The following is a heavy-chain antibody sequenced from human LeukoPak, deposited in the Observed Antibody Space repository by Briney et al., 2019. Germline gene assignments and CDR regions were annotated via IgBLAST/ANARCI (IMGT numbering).Heavy chain of an antibody. Sequence: ASVKVSCKSSGYTFTGYYMHWVRQAPGQGLEWMGWINPNSGGTNYAQKFQGRVTMTRDTSISTAYMELSSLRSEDTAVYYCATATYYYDSSGYYKAGAFDIWGQGTMVTVSS. D-gene: IGHD3-22*01. J-gene: IGHJ3*02. CDR1: GYTFTGYY. V-gene: IGHV1-2*02. CDR2: INPNSGGT. CDR3: ATATYYYDSSGYYKAGAFDI.